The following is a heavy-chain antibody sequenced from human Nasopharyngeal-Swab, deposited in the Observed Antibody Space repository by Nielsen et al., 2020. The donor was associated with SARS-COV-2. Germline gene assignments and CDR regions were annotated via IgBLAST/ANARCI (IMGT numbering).Heavy chain of an antibody. V-gene: IGHV3-11*04. J-gene: IGHJ4*02. Sequence: GGSLRLSCTVSGFTFSDYYMAWIRQAPGKALEWISYISGSGGTIYYADSVEGRFSISSDNSKNSLFLQMNSLTAEDTAVYYCARDPHGDYGVFDYWGQGTLVAVST. CDR1: GFTFSDYY. D-gene: IGHD4-17*01. CDR3: ARDPHGDYGVFDY. CDR2: ISGSGGTI.